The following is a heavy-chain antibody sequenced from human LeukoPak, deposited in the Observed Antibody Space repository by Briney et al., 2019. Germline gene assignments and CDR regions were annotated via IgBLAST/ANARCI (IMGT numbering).Heavy chain of an antibody. Sequence: SQTLSLTCAISGDSVSGNSAAWNWIRQSPSRGLEWLGRTYYRSKWYNDYAVSVKSRITINPDTSKNQFSLKLSSVTAADTAVYYCARSMDSSGYYYYYYMDVWGKGTTVTISS. CDR1: GDSVSGNSAA. CDR2: TYYRSKWYN. V-gene: IGHV6-1*01. CDR3: ARSMDSSGYYYYYYMDV. J-gene: IGHJ6*03. D-gene: IGHD3-22*01.